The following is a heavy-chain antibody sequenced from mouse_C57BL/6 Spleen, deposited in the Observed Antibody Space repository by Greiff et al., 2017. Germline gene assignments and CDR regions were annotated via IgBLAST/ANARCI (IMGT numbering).Heavy chain of an antibody. V-gene: IGHV2-6-1*01. CDR2: IWSDGST. J-gene: IGHJ4*01. CDR1: GFSLTSYG. D-gene: IGHD1-1*01. CDR3: ARHRAHYGSSYDAMDY. Sequence: VQRVESGPGLVAPSQSLSITCTVSGFSLTSYGVHWVRQPPGKGLEWLVVIWSDGSTTYNSALKSRLSISKDNSKSQVFLKMNSLQTDDTAMYYCARHRAHYGSSYDAMDYWGQGTSVTVSS.